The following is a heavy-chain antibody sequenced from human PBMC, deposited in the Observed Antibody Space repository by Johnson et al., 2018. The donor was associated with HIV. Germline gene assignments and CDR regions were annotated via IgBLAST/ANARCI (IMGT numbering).Heavy chain of an antibody. J-gene: IGHJ3*02. D-gene: IGHD6-19*01. CDR3: ARDLTVAGITLGAFDI. CDR2: ISGTGGST. Sequence: VQLVESGGGLVQPGGSLRLSCAASGFTFSSYAMSWVRQAPGKGLEWVSAISGTGGSTYYADSVKGRFTISRDNSKSTLYLQMNSLRAEDTALYYCARDLTVAGITLGAFDIWGQGTMVTVSS. V-gene: IGHV3-23*04. CDR1: GFTFSSYA.